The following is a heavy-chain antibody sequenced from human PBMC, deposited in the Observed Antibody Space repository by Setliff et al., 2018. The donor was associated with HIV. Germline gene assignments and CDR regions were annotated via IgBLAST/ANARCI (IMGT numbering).Heavy chain of an antibody. D-gene: IGHD3-22*01. Sequence: ASVKVSCKASGNTFSSYGITWVRQAPGQGLEWMGIINPSGGSTSYAQNFQGRVTITADGSTSTAYMELTSLRSEDTAVYYCATGRHYYDSSDYPANPFDVWGQGTLVTVSS. J-gene: IGHJ3*01. CDR2: INPSGGST. CDR3: ATGRHYYDSSDYPANPFDV. V-gene: IGHV1-46*01. CDR1: GNTFSSYG.